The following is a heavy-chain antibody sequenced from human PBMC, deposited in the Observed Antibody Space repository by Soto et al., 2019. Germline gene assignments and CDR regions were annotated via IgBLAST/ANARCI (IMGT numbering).Heavy chain of an antibody. CDR2: INHSGST. CDR3: ASRYRVVRGVYETYFDY. D-gene: IGHD3-10*01. J-gene: IGHJ4*02. V-gene: IGHV4-34*01. CDR1: GGSFSGYY. Sequence: SETLSLTCAVYGGSFSGYYWSWIRQPAGKGLEWIGEINHSGSTNYNPSLKSRVTISVDTSKNQFSLKLSSVTAADTAVYYCASRYRVVRGVYETYFDYWGQGTLVTVSS.